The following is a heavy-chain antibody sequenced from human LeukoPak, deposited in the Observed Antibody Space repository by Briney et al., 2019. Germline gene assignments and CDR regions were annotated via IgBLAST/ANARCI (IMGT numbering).Heavy chain of an antibody. CDR3: ARSDYYDIFDY. CDR2: IYSGGST. D-gene: IGHD3-22*01. Sequence: PGGSLRFSCAASGFTVSSNYMSWVRQAPGKGLEWVSVIYSGGSTYYADSVKGRFTISRHNSKNTLYLQMNSLRAEDTAVYYCARSDYYDIFDYWGQGTLVTVSS. J-gene: IGHJ4*02. V-gene: IGHV3-53*04. CDR1: GFTVSSNY.